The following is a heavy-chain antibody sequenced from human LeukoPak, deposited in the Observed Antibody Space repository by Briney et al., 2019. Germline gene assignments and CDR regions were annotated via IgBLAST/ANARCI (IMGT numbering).Heavy chain of an antibody. CDR2: FSVNGRDT. Sequence: GGSLRLSCAASGFAFKNYALSWVRQAPGKGLEWVSGFSVNGRDTYYADFVKGRFTIARDIAENTLYLQMNSLRAEDTATYYFAKPGRTAAGLFDSWGQGTLVTVSS. D-gene: IGHD6-13*01. CDR1: GFAFKNYA. J-gene: IGHJ4*02. CDR3: AKPGRTAAGLFDS. V-gene: IGHV3-23*01.